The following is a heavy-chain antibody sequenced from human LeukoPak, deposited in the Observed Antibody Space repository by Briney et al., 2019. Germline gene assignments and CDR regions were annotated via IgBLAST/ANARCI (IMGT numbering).Heavy chain of an antibody. CDR3: ARSGYDFWSGYYTNYYYYMDV. CDR1: GFTFDDYA. V-gene: IGHV3-9*01. D-gene: IGHD3-3*01. J-gene: IGHJ6*03. CDR2: ISWNSGSI. Sequence: SLRLSCAASGFTFDDYAMHWVRQAPGKGLEWVSGISWNSGSIGYADSVKGRFTISRDNAKNSLYLQMNSLRAEDTAVYYCARSGYDFWSGYYTNYYYYMDVWGKGTTVTVSS.